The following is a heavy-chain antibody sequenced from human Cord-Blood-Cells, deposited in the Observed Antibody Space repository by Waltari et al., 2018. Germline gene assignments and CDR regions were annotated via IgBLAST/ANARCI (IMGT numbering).Heavy chain of an antibody. D-gene: IGHD5-12*01. CDR2: IITIFGTA. J-gene: IGHJ5*02. Sequence: QVQLVQSGAVVKKPGSSLKVPCKASGVTFSSYAISWVRQVPGQGLGWMGGIITIFGTANYAQKFQGRVTITADESTSTAYMELSSLRSEDTAVYYCARDRSIDIVATNWFDPWGQGTLVTVSS. CDR3: ARDRSIDIVATNWFDP. CDR1: GVTFSSYA. V-gene: IGHV1-69*01.